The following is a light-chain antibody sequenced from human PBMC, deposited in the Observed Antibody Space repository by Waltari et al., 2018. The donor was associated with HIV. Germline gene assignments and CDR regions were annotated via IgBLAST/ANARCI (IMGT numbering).Light chain of an antibody. Sequence: DIQMTQSPSSLSASVGDRVTITCRASQGLSKSLARYQQKPGRAPTVLLHGTSSLGSGVPSRFSGSGSGTDYTLTISSLQPEDFATYYCQQYYSTPWTFGQGTKVEIK. CDR3: QQYYSTPWT. CDR2: GTS. CDR1: QGLSKS. V-gene: IGKV1-NL1*01. J-gene: IGKJ1*01.